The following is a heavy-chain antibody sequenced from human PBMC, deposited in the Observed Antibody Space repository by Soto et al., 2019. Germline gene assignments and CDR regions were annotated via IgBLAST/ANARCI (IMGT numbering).Heavy chain of an antibody. CDR2: IYYTGST. CDR1: GGSISTYY. CDR3: ARASGCSGDSCAFDP. Sequence: QVQLQESGPGLVKPSETLSLTCTVSGGSISTYYWSWIRQPPGKGLEWIGYIYYTGSTNYNPSLTSRVTISVDTSTTQSALKLSSVTAADTAVYYCARASGCSGDSCAFDPWGQGTLVTVSS. J-gene: IGHJ5*02. D-gene: IGHD2-15*01. V-gene: IGHV4-59*01.